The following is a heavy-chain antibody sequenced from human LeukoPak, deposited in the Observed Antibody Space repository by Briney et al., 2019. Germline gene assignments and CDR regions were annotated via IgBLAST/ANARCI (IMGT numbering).Heavy chain of an antibody. V-gene: IGHV1-2*02. CDR3: ARVTSGTYHY. Sequence: ASVKVSCKASGYTFSSYDINWVRLAPGQGLEWMGWINAKNGGTEYAQKFQGRVTLTRDTSISTAYMVLTSLRYDDTAGYYCARVTSGTYHYWGQGTLVTISS. J-gene: IGHJ4*02. CDR2: INAKNGGT. CDR1: GYTFSSYD. D-gene: IGHD1-26*01.